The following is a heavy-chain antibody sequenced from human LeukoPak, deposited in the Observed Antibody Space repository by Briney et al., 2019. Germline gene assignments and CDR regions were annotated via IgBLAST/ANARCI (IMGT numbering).Heavy chain of an antibody. Sequence: GGSLRLSCAASGFTFSDHYMDWVRQAPGRGLEWVGRTRNKANSYTTEYAASVKGRFTISRDDSKDSLYLQMNSLKTEDSAVYYCARVDSNYYFDSWGQGTLVTVSS. CDR2: TRNKANSYTT. CDR1: GFTFSDHY. J-gene: IGHJ4*02. CDR3: ARVDSNYYFDS. V-gene: IGHV3-72*01. D-gene: IGHD4-11*01.